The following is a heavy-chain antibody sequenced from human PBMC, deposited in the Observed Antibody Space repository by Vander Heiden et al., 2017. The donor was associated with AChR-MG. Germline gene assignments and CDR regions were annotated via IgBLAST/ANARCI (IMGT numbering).Heavy chain of an antibody. CDR3: ARDSRTNLSARYYFDY. D-gene: IGHD2-2*01. V-gene: IGHV3-30-3*01. Sequence: QVQLVESGGGVVQPGRSLRLSCAASGFTFSSYAMHWVRQAPGKGLEWVAVISYDGSNKYYADSVKGRFTISRDNSKNTLYLQMNSLSAEDTAVYYCARDSRTNLSARYYFDYWVQGTLVAVSS. CDR2: ISYDGSNK. J-gene: IGHJ4*02. CDR1: GFTFSSYA.